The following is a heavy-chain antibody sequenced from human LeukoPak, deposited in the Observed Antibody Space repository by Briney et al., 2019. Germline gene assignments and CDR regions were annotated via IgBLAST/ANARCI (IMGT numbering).Heavy chain of an antibody. CDR2: IYYSGST. CDR1: GGSIISSDYY. V-gene: IGHV4-39*01. CDR3: AKSGGYGLIDY. J-gene: IGHJ4*01. D-gene: IGHD1-26*01. Sequence: SETLSLTCTVSGGSIISSDYYWGWIRQPPGQGLEWIGSIYYSGSTYYNSSLKSRVTISIDTSKNQVSLKLSSMTAADTAVYYCAKSGGYGLIDYWGQGTLVTVSS.